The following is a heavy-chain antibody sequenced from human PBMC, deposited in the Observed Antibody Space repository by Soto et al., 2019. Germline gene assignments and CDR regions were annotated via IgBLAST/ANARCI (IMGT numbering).Heavy chain of an antibody. CDR3: ARRTVAAATLNWFDP. D-gene: IGHD2-15*01. CDR1: GDSVSSGRDS. CDR2: IDTSGNT. V-gene: IGHV4-61*10. J-gene: IGHJ5*02. Sequence: SETLSLTCTVSGDSVSSGRDSCNWIRQPAGKGMEWIGRIDTSGNTNYSPSLKSRVTISVDTSKNQFSLKLSSVTAADTAVYYCARRTVAAATLNWFDPWGQGTLVTVSS.